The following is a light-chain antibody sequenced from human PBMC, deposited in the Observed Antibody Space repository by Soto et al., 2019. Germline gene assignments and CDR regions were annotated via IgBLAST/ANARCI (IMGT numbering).Light chain of an antibody. CDR2: DAS. CDR1: QSIGSW. V-gene: IGKV1-5*01. J-gene: IGKJ1*01. Sequence: DIQMTQSPSTLSATVGDRVTMTCRASQSIGSWLAWYQQKPGKAPKLLIYDASTLESGVPSRFSGSGSGTDFTLTISSLQPDDFAIYYCQQYNSYSTFGQGTKVDIK. CDR3: QQYNSYST.